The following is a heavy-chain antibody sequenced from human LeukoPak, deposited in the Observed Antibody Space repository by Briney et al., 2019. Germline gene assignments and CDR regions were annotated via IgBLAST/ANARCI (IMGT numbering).Heavy chain of an antibody. V-gene: IGHV6-1*01. CDR3: ARGKYTSFDN. D-gene: IGHD6-6*01. CDR2: TYYRSKMSF. J-gene: IGHJ4*02. CDR1: GDSIFTNNVA. Sequence: SHTLSLTCAISGDSIFTNNVAWNWLRPSPSRGLEWLGRTYYRSKMSFDYAVSVKSRITINANTSNNQFSLQLSSVTPEDTAVYYCARGKYTSFDNWGQGTLVTVSS.